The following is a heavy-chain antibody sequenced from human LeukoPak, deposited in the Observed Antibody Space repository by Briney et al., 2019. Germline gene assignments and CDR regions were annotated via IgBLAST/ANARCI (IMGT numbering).Heavy chain of an antibody. D-gene: IGHD2-2*02. Sequence: GALRLSCAASGFTVNSNYMSWVRQAPGKGLEWVSVIYSGGGTFYADSVKGRFTISRDNSKNTLYLQMNSLRAEDTAVYYCARDDPNTFRMDVWGKGTTVTVSS. CDR1: GFTVNSNY. CDR3: ARDDPNTFRMDV. CDR2: IYSGGGT. J-gene: IGHJ6*04. V-gene: IGHV3-53*05.